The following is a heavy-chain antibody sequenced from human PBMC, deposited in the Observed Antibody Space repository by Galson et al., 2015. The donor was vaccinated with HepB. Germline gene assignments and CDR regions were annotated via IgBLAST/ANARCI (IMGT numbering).Heavy chain of an antibody. Sequence: SLRLSCAASGFTFSSYSMNWVRQAPGKGLEWVSYISSSSSTIYYADSVKGRFTISRDNAKNSLYLQMNSLRDEDTAVYYCAGLPYYYGSGSHGVGYWGQGTLVTVSS. CDR3: AGLPYYYGSGSHGVGY. D-gene: IGHD3-10*01. J-gene: IGHJ4*02. V-gene: IGHV3-48*02. CDR1: GFTFSSYS. CDR2: ISSSSSTI.